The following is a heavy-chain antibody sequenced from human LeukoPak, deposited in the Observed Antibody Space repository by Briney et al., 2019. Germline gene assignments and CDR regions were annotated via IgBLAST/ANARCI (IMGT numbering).Heavy chain of an antibody. D-gene: IGHD6-13*01. J-gene: IGHJ3*02. CDR2: INPILGTR. CDR1: GYTFTGYY. CDR3: ARPHAQRSWYGFDI. Sequence: SVKVSCKASGYTFTGYYMHWVRQAPGQGLEWMGWINPILGTRNYAQKFQGRVTITADESTSTAYMELSSLRSEDTAVYYCARPHAQRSWYGFDIWGQGTMVTVSS. V-gene: IGHV1-69*11.